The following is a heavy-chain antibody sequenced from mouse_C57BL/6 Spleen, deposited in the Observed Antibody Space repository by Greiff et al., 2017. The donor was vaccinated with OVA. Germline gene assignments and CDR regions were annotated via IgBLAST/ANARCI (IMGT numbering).Heavy chain of an antibody. V-gene: IGHV5-17*01. D-gene: IGHD3-3*01. J-gene: IGHJ4*01. Sequence: EVKLMESGGGLVKPGGSLKLSCAASGFTFSDYGMHWVRQAPEKGLEWVAYISSGSSTIYYADTVKGRFTISRDNAKNTLFLQMTSLRSEDTAMYYCARGGLIPYAMDYWGQGTSVTVSS. CDR1: GFTFSDYG. CDR3: ARGGLIPYAMDY. CDR2: ISSGSSTI.